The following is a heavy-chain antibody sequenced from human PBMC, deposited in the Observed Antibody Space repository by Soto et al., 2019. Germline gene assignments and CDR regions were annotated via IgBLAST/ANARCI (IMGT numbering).Heavy chain of an antibody. CDR3: ARPVDDSSGYYYVY. J-gene: IGHJ4*02. D-gene: IGHD3-22*01. Sequence: ASLKISFKCSGYSFTSYWIGLVRQIPGKGLEWMGIIYPGDSDTRYSPSFQGQVTISADKSISTAYLQWSSLKASDTAMYYCARPVDDSSGYYYVYWGQGTLVTVSS. CDR2: IYPGDSDT. CDR1: GYSFTSYW. V-gene: IGHV5-51*01.